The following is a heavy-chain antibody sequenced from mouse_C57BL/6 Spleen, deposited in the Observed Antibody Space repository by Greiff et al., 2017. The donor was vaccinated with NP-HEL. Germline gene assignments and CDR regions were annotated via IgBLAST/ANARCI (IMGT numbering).Heavy chain of an antibody. CDR2: IDPSDSYT. D-gene: IGHD1-1*01. Sequence: QVQLQQPGAELVRPGTSVKLSCKASGYTFTSYWMHWVKQRPGQGLEWIGVIDPSDSYTNYNQKFKGKATLTVDTSSSTAYMQLSSLTSEDSAVYYCARRETTDFAYWGQGTLVTVSA. CDR1: GYTFTSYW. CDR3: ARRETTDFAY. V-gene: IGHV1-59*01. J-gene: IGHJ3*01.